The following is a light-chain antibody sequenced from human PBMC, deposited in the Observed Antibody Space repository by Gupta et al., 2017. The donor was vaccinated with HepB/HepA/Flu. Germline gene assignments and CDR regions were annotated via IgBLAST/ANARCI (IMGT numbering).Light chain of an antibody. J-gene: IGKJ4*01. CDR3: QHANLFPFT. CDR2: GGS. Sequence: DIRMTQPPSSVAAFVGDRVTIGCRASDGLGRRLDWFQQKRGRAHKLLVSGGSKVRRGVSTNFNGSGSGTEFTVTISSLQPEDSATYYCQHANLFPFTFGGGTKVDIK. V-gene: IGKV1-12*02. CDR1: DGLGRR.